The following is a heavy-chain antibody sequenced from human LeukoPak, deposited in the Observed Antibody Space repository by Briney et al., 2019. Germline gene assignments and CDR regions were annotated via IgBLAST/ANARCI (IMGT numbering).Heavy chain of an antibody. Sequence: GGSLRLSCAASGFTFSSYGMHWVRQAPGKGLEWVSAISGSGGSTYYADSVKGRFTISRDNSKNTLYLQMNSLRAEDTAVYYCAKIGYCSSTSCLGPLDYWGQGTLVTVSS. CDR1: GFTFSSYG. D-gene: IGHD2-2*01. CDR2: ISGSGGST. CDR3: AKIGYCSSTSCLGPLDY. V-gene: IGHV3-23*01. J-gene: IGHJ4*02.